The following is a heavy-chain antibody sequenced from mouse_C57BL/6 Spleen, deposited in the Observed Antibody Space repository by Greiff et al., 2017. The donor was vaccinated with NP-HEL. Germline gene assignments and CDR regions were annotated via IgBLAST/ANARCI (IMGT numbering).Heavy chain of an antibody. CDR3: ARERGYYFDY. CDR1: GYSITSGYY. Sequence: EVKLVESGPGLVKPSQSLSLTCSVTGYSITSGYYWNWIRQFPGNKLEWMGYISYDGSNNYNPSLKNRISITRDTSKNQFFLKLNSVTTEDTATYYCARERGYYFDYWGQGTTLTVSS. V-gene: IGHV3-6*01. CDR2: ISYDGSN. J-gene: IGHJ2*01.